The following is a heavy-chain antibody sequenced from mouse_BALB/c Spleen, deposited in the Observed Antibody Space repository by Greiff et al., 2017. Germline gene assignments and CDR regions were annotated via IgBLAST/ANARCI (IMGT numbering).Heavy chain of an antibody. J-gene: IGHJ4*01. CDR3: ARHGGFYAMDY. Sequence: EVMLVESGGGLVKPGGSLKLSCAASGFTFSSYAMSWVRQTPEKRLEWVATISSGGSYTYYPDSVKGRFTISRDNAKNTLYLQMSSLRSEDTAMYYCARHGGFYAMDYWGQGTSVTVSS. V-gene: IGHV5-9-3*01. CDR2: ISSGGSYT. CDR1: GFTFSSYA. D-gene: IGHD1-1*02.